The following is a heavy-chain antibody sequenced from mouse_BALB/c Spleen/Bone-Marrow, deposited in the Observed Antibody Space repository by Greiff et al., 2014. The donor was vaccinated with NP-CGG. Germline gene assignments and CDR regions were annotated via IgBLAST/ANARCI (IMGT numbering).Heavy chain of an antibody. CDR2: INPSTGYT. D-gene: IGHD4-1*01. J-gene: IGHJ2*01. Sequence: VQVVESGAELAKPGASVKMSCKASGYTFTSYWMHWVKQRPGQGLEWIGYINPSTGYTEYNQKFKDKATLTADKSSSTAYMQLSSLTSEDSAVYYCARSRTGTYFDYWGQGTTLTVSS. CDR3: ARSRTGTYFDY. V-gene: IGHV1-7*01. CDR1: GYTFTSYW.